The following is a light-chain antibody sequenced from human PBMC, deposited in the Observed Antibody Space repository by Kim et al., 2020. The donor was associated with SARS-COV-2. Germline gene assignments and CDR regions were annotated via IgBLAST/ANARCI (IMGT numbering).Light chain of an antibody. CDR2: GPS. CDR1: QSVTSSY. J-gene: IGKJ2*01. CDR3: QQYGSSPVT. Sequence: DIVLTQSPGTLSLSPGERATLSCRASQSVTSSYLAWYQQKPGQTPRLLIYGPSSRATGVPDRFSGSESGTDFTLTISRLEPEDFAVYYCQQYGSSPVTFGQGTKLEI. V-gene: IGKV3-20*01.